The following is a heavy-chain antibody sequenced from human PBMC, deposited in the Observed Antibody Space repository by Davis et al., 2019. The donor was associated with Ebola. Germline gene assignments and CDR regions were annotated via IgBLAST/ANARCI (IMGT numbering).Heavy chain of an antibody. CDR3: AKDTSNIWFDI. D-gene: IGHD1-26*01. Sequence: GGSLRLSCVASGFVFRNYVMSWVRQAPGKGLEWVSTLGTSADTYYADSVKGRFAIFRDNSKNTLYLQMNGLRVEDTAIYYCAKDTSNIWFDIWGQGTNVTVSS. CDR2: LGTSADT. CDR1: GFVFRNYV. V-gene: IGHV3-23*01. J-gene: IGHJ3*02.